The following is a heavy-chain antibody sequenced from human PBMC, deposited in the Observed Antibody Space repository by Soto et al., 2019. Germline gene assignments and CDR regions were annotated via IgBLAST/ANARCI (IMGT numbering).Heavy chain of an antibody. CDR3: ARGSPVVTANYMGKTRYYYYFGMDV. Sequence: PGGSLRLSCAASGFTFSSYAMHWVRQAPGKGLEWVAVISYDGSNKYYADSVKGRFTISRDNSKNTLYLQMNSLRAEDTAVYYCARGSPVVTANYMGKTRYYYYFGMDVWGQGTTVTVSS. D-gene: IGHD3-22*01. CDR2: ISYDGSNK. J-gene: IGHJ6*02. V-gene: IGHV3-30-3*01. CDR1: GFTFSSYA.